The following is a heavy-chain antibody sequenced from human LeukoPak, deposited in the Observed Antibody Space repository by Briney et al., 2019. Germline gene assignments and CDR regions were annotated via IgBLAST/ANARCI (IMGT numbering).Heavy chain of an antibody. CDR2: IHYSGSN. J-gene: IGHJ4*02. CDR3: ARYGITIVRGGKYYFDS. Sequence: SETLSLTCTVSGGSISGYFWSWIRQPPGKGLEWIGYIHYSGSNNYNPSLNSRVTISVDTSKNQFSLRLSSVTAADTAVYYCARYGITIVRGGKYYFDSWGQGTLVTVSS. V-gene: IGHV4-59*08. CDR1: GGSISGYF. D-gene: IGHD3-10*01.